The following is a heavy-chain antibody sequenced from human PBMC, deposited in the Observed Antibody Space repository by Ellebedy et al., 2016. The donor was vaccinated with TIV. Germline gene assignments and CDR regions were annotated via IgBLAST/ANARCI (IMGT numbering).Heavy chain of an antibody. D-gene: IGHD6-13*01. CDR3: ARDLSIAAAGIRYFDY. V-gene: IGHV4-59*11. Sequence: MPSETLSLTCTVSGGSISSLYWSWIRQPPEKGLEWIGYIYYSGSTNYNPSLKSRVTMSVDTSKNQFSLKLSSVTAADTAVYYCARDLSIAAAGIRYFDYWGQGTLVTVSS. CDR1: GGSISSLY. J-gene: IGHJ4*02. CDR2: IYYSGST.